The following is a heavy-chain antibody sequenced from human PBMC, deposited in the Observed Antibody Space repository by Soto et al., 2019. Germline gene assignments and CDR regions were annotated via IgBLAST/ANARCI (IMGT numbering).Heavy chain of an antibody. CDR2: IYHSGST. J-gene: IGHJ5*02. V-gene: IGHV4-4*02. CDR1: GGSISSSNW. Sequence: SETLSLTCAVSGGSISSSNWWSWVRQPPGKGLEWIGEIYHSGSTNYNPSLKSRVTISVDKSKNQFSLKLSSVTAADTAVYYCARSPVDTATFNWFDPWGQGTLVTVSS. CDR3: ARSPVDTATFNWFDP. D-gene: IGHD5-18*01.